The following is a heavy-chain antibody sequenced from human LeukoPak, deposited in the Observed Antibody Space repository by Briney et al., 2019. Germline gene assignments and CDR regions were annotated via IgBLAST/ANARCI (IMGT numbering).Heavy chain of an antibody. J-gene: IGHJ6*03. CDR3: ASYGSSERDYYYYMDV. V-gene: IGHV1-69*13. Sequence: ASVKVSCKASGGTFSSYAISWVRQAPGQGLEWMGGIIPIFGTANYAQKFQGRVTVTADESTSTAYMELSSLRSEDTAVYYCASYGSSERDYYYYMDVWGKGTTVTVSS. CDR1: GGTFSSYA. D-gene: IGHD6-6*01. CDR2: IIPIFGTA.